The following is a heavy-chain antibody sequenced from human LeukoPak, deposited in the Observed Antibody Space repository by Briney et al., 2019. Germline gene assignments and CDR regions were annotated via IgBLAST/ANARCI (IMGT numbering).Heavy chain of an antibody. CDR1: GGSISSSTYY. CDR3: ARQPAVVRGYFDY. D-gene: IGHD2-2*01. J-gene: IGHJ4*02. Sequence: SETLSLTCTVSGGSISSSTYYWGWIRQPPGNGLEWIGSIYYSGSTYYNPSLKSRVTISVDTSKNQFSLKLSSVTAADTAVYYCARQPAVVRGYFDYWGQGTLVTVSS. CDR2: IYYSGST. V-gene: IGHV4-39*01.